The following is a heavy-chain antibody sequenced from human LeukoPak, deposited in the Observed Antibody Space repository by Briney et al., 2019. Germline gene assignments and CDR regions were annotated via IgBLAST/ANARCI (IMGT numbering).Heavy chain of an antibody. Sequence: ASVKASCKASGYTFTSYGISWVRQAPGQGLEWMGWISAYNGNRNYAQKLQGRVTMTADTFTGTAYMELRSLTSDDTAVYYCARDRRQGLRLGDPRFDYWGQGTLVSVSS. CDR2: ISAYNGNR. J-gene: IGHJ4*01. CDR3: ARDRRQGLRLGDPRFDY. D-gene: IGHD3-16*01. V-gene: IGHV1-18*01. CDR1: GYTFTSYG.